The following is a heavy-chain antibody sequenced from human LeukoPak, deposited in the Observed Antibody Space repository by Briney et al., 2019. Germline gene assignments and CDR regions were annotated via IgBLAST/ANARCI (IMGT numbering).Heavy chain of an antibody. CDR3: ARAVLWFGSYGP. V-gene: IGHV4-34*01. CDR2: INHSGST. Sequence: SETLSLTCAVYGGSFSGYYWSWIRQPPGKGLEWIGEINHSGSTNYNPSLKSRVTISVDTSKNQFSLKLSSVTAADTAVYYRARAVLWFGSYGPWGQGTLVTVSS. CDR1: GGSFSGYY. J-gene: IGHJ5*02. D-gene: IGHD3-10*01.